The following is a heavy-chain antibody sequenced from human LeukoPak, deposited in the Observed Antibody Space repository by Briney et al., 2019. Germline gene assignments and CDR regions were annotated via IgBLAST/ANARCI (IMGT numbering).Heavy chain of an antibody. V-gene: IGHV3-23*01. CDR2: ISDSGDRT. J-gene: IGHJ4*02. D-gene: IGHD3-22*01. Sequence: GGSLRLSCAASGFPFSSYAMTWVRQAPGKGLERVSGISDSGDRTYYADSVKDRFTISRDNSKNMLYLQMNSLRVEDTALYYCAKGLGTSGYHDYWGQGTLVTVSS. CDR3: AKGLGTSGYHDY. CDR1: GFPFSSYA.